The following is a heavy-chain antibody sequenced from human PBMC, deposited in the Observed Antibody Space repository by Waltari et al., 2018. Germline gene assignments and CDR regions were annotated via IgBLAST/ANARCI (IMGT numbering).Heavy chain of an antibody. CDR1: GDTFGGCG. J-gene: IGHJ3*01. D-gene: IGHD6-6*01. CDR3: AREGGTKQFGTFDV. V-gene: IGHV3-33*05. CDR2: IQYDGSRI. Sequence: QVQLVESGGGVVQPGRSLRLSCAASGDTFGGCGMHWVRQAPGKGLGWVALIQYDGSRIHYADSVKGRFTISRDNSKNTLYLQMNSLRAEDTALYYCAREGGTKQFGTFDVWGQGAMVTVS.